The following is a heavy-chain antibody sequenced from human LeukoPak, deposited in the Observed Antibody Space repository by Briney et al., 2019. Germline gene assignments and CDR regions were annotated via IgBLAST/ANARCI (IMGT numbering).Heavy chain of an antibody. D-gene: IGHD3-22*01. CDR2: ISGSGGST. V-gene: IGHV3-23*01. CDR1: GFTFSSYG. CDR3: AKNPPLASRVVVIFFDY. J-gene: IGHJ4*02. Sequence: GGSLRLSCAASGFTFSSYGMSWVRQAPGKGLEWVSAISGSGGSTFYADSVKGRFTISRDNSKNPLYLQMNSLRAEDTAVYYCAKNPPLASRVVVIFFDYWGQGTLVTVSS.